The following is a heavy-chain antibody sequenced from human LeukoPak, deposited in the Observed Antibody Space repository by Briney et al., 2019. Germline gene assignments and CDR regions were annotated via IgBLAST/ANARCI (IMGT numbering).Heavy chain of an antibody. D-gene: IGHD3-3*01. CDR1: GFTFDDYA. CDR2: ISWNSGSI. V-gene: IGHV3-9*01. CDR3: AKDIGIRFLEWLSN. J-gene: IGHJ4*02. Sequence: GGSLRLSCAASGFTFDDYAMHWVRQAPGKGLEWVSGISWNSGSIGYADSVKGRFTISRDNAKNSLYLQMNSLRAEDTALYYCAKDIGIRFLEWLSNWGQGTLVTVSS.